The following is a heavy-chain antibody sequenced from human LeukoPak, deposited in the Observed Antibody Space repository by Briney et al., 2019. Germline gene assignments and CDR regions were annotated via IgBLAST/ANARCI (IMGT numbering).Heavy chain of an antibody. CDR1: GFTVSSFV. V-gene: IGHV3-23*03. CDR3: AKAQGAWYYFDS. CDR2: FTTGANYT. J-gene: IGHJ4*02. Sequence: GGSLRLSCAASGFTVSSFVMSWVRQAPGKGLEWVSVFTTGANYTYYADSVKGRFTMTRDNSKNTIFLQLNNVRADDTAVYFRAKAQGAWYYFDSWGQGTLVTVSS. D-gene: IGHD6-13*01.